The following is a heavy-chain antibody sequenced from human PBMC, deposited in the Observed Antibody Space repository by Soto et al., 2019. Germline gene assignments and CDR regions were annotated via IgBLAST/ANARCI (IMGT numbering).Heavy chain of an antibody. D-gene: IGHD1-26*01. J-gene: IGHJ4*02. CDR3: ARLGSGSYYDY. V-gene: IGHV3-23*01. Sequence: EVQLLESGGGLVQPGGSLGLSCAASGFTFSSYAMRWVRQAPVKGLEWVSAISGSGGSTYYADSVKGRFTISRDKSKNTLKLQMNSLRADDTAVYYCARLGSGSYYDYWGQGTLVTVAS. CDR2: ISGSGGST. CDR1: GFTFSSYA.